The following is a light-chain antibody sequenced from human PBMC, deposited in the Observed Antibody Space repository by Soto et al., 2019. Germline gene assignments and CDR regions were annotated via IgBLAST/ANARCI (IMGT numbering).Light chain of an antibody. CDR3: QETFTTPYT. CDR2: AAS. CDR1: QGISRY. V-gene: IGKV1-39*01. Sequence: DIQMTQSPSTLSASVGDRVTITCRASQGISRYLNWYQQKPGKAPKVLIYAASNLESGVPSRFSCSGSGSDFSLTISSLQAGDFATYFCQETFTTPYTFGQGSKVDIK. J-gene: IGKJ2*01.